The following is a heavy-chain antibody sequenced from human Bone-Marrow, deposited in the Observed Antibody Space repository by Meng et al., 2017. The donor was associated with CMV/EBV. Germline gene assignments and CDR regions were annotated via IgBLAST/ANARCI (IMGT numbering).Heavy chain of an antibody. CDR1: GFTFSSYA. D-gene: IGHD3-16*01. CDR3: ARVGEGVQTNKFLDY. Sequence: GGSLRLSCAASGFTFSSYAMNWVRQAPGKGLEWVANINQNGGEKYYLDSVKGRFTISRDNAKSSLYLQMNSLRAEDRAVYYCARVGEGVQTNKFLDYWGQGTLVTVSS. CDR2: INQNGGEK. J-gene: IGHJ4*02. V-gene: IGHV3-7*01.